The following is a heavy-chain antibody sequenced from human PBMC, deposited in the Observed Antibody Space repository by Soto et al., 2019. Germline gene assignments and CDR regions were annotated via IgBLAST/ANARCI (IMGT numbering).Heavy chain of an antibody. CDR3: ARGTGSISLVRGDLVTDSPGYYMDV. D-gene: IGHD3-10*01. CDR1: GYPFTSFD. J-gene: IGHJ6*03. V-gene: IGHV1-8*01. CDR2: MDPNSGNT. Sequence: QVQLVQSGAEVKKPGASVKVSCKASGYPFTSFDINWVRQATGQGLEWMGWMDPNSGNTAYAQKFQGRVTLTRDTSMDTAYMELSSLRSGDTAVYYCARGTGSISLVRGDLVTDSPGYYMDVWGDGATVTVSS.